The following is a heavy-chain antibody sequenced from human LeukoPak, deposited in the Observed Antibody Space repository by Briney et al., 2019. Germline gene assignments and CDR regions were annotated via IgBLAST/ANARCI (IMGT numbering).Heavy chain of an antibody. V-gene: IGHV1-2*02. D-gene: IGHD2-2*02. CDR3: ARGYCSSTSCYSIAAAGTLDY. Sequence: ASVKVSCKASGYTFTGYYMHWVRQAPGQGLEWMGWINPNSGGTNYAQKFQGRVTMTRDTSISTAYMDLSRLRSDDTAVYYCARGYCSSTSCYSIAAAGTLDYWGQGTLVTVSS. CDR1: GYTFTGYY. J-gene: IGHJ4*02. CDR2: INPNSGGT.